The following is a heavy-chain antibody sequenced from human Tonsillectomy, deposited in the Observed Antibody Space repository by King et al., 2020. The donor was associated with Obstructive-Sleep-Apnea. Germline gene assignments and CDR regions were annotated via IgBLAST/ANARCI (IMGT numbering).Heavy chain of an antibody. J-gene: IGHJ4*02. Sequence: VQLVESGGGLVKPGESLRLSCSVSGFYFSNAWMSWVRQAPGKGLEWVGRIKSKTDGGTTDYAAPGKGRFSISRDDSKNTLFLPMNSLKTEDTAAYYCTTDDYYDRSRYTPGFDSWGLGTLVTVSS. CDR3: TTDDYYDRSRYTPGFDS. CDR2: IKSKTDGGTT. V-gene: IGHV3-15*01. CDR1: GFYFSNAW. D-gene: IGHD3-22*01.